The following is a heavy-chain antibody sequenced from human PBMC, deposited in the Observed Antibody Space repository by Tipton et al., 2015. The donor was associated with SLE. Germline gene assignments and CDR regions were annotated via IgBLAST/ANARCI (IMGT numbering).Heavy chain of an antibody. V-gene: IGHV4-4*07. CDR1: GDSISPYY. J-gene: IGHJ5*02. Sequence: TLSLTCNVSGDSISPYYWNWIRQPAGKGLELIGRVDTSGSVKFNPTLKSRVTMSLDTSKNQVSLKLTSVTAADTAVYYCARGGWFDAWGPGILVTVSS. CDR3: ARGGWFDA. CDR2: VDTSGSV.